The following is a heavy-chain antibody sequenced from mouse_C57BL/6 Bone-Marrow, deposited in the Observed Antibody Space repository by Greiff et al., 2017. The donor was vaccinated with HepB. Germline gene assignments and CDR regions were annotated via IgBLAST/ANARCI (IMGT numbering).Heavy chain of an antibody. V-gene: IGHV1-50*01. J-gene: IGHJ4*01. CDR1: GYTFPSYW. CDR2: IAPSDSYT. Sequence: QVQLQQPGAELVKPGASVKLSCQASGYTFPSYWMQWVNQRPGQGLEWIGAIAPSDSYTNYNQKFKGKATLTVDTSSSTAYMQLSSLTSEDSAVYYCARRYYGSSLYAMDYWGQGTSVTVSS. CDR3: ARRYYGSSLYAMDY. D-gene: IGHD1-1*01.